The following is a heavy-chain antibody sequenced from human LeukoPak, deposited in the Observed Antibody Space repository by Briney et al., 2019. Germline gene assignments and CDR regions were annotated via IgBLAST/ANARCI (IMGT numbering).Heavy chain of an antibody. CDR3: ARDRGINMVRGVIDY. J-gene: IGHJ4*02. V-gene: IGHV3-74*01. D-gene: IGHD3-10*01. CDR2: TNSDGSRT. Sequence: SGGSLRLSCAASGFTLSSYAMGWLRQAPGKGLVWVSRTNSDGSRTDYADSVKGRFTISRDNAENTLYLQMNSLRVEDTAVYYCARDRGINMVRGVIDYWGQGTLVTVSS. CDR1: GFTLSSYA.